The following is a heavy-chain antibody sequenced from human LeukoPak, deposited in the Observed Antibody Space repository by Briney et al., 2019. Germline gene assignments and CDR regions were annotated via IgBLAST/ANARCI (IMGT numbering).Heavy chain of an antibody. CDR1: GFTFSSYA. J-gene: IGHJ4*02. CDR3: ARGYFDSYYYFDY. V-gene: IGHV3-21*01. CDR2: ISSSSSYI. D-gene: IGHD3-9*01. Sequence: PGGSLRLSCAASGFTFSSYAMSWVRQAPGKGLEWVSSISSSSSYIYYADSVKGRFTISRDNAKNSLYLQMNSLRAEDTAVYYCARGYFDSYYYFDYWGQGTLVTVSS.